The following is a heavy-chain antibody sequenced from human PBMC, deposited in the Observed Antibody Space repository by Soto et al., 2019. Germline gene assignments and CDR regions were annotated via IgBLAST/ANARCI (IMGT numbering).Heavy chain of an antibody. CDR1: GFTFSSYS. CDR3: ARDRGDYRGIAVALYFDY. J-gene: IGHJ4*02. Sequence: GGSLRLSCAASGFTFSSYSMNWVRQAPGKGLEWVSYISSSSSTIYYADSVKGRFTISRDNAKNSLYLQMNSLRAEDTAVYYCARDRGDYRGIAVALYFDYWGQGTLVTVSS. D-gene: IGHD6-19*01. CDR2: ISSSSSTI. V-gene: IGHV3-48*04.